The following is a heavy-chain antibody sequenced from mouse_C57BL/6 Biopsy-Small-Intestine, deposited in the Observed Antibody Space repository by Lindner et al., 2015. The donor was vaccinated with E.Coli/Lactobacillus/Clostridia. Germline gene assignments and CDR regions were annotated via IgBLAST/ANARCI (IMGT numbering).Heavy chain of an antibody. J-gene: IGHJ1*03. Sequence: VQLQESGAELVKPGASVKISCTASGYTFSSYWMNWVKQRPGKGLEWIGQIYPGGGDTTYNGKFKGKATLTADKSSSTAYMQLSSLTSEDSAVYFCARRADYYGGYCDVWGTGTTVTVSS. CDR1: GYTFSSYW. CDR2: IYPGGGDT. CDR3: ARRADYYGGYCDV. D-gene: IGHD1-1*01. V-gene: IGHV1-80*01.